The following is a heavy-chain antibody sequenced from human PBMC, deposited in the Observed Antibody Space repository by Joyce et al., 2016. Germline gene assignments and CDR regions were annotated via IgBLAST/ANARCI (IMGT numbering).Heavy chain of an antibody. CDR2: IGWNSGAI. V-gene: IGHV3-9*02. D-gene: IGHD1-20*01. J-gene: IGHJ4*02. CDR3: ARGKFKRLDGISGWGYFFDY. CDR1: GFTSGDYA. Sequence: EVQVVESGGGLIQPGRSLRISCAASGFTSGDYARHWVRQAPGKGLEWVSGIGWNSGAIGYADSVKGRFTISRDSAKNSLYLQMNSLRVEDTALYYCARGKFKRLDGISGWGYFFDYWGQGTLVTVSS.